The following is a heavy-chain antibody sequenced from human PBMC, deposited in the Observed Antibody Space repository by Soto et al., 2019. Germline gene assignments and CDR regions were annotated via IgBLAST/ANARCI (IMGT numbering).Heavy chain of an antibody. D-gene: IGHD3-10*01. Sequence: SETLSLTCTVSGGSFSTYFWSWIRQPPGKGLEWIGYIYHTGTTNYNPSLKSRVTISIDTSKNQFSLKVTSVTAADTAVYYCARGSGSGSYTDYWGQGTLVTVSS. CDR1: GGSFSTYF. J-gene: IGHJ4*02. V-gene: IGHV4-59*01. CDR3: ARGSGSGSYTDY. CDR2: IYHTGTT.